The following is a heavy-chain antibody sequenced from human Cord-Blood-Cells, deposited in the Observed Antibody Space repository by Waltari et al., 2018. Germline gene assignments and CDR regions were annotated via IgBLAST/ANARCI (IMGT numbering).Heavy chain of an antibody. J-gene: IGHJ5*02. Sequence: QLQLQESGPGMVKPSETLSLTCTVSGGSISSSSYYWGWIRQPPVKGLEWIGSIYYSGGTDDSPPLKVRVTISVYTAKNQFSLKLIPVTAADTSVYYCSRQTGTWFDPWGQGTLVTVSS. CDR1: GGSISSSSYY. D-gene: IGHD7-27*01. V-gene: IGHV4-39*01. CDR3: SRQTGTWFDP. CDR2: IYYSGGT.